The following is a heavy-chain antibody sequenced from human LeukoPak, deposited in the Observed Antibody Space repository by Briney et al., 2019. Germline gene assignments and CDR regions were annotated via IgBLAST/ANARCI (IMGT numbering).Heavy chain of an antibody. D-gene: IGHD6-6*01. J-gene: IGHJ4*02. Sequence: SETLSLTCAVYGGSFSDHYWTWIRQPPGKGLEWLGEINHSGSTNYNPSLKSRLTISVDTSKNQFSLKVNSVTAADTAVYYCARGRYASSSHLDDWGQGALVTVSS. CDR3: ARGRYASSSHLDD. CDR1: GGSFSDHY. V-gene: IGHV4-34*01. CDR2: INHSGST.